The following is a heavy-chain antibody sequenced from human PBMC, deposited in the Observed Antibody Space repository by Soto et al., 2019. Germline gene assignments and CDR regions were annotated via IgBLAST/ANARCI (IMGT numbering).Heavy chain of an antibody. CDR1: VFTWSSYE. D-gene: IGHD1-20*01. V-gene: IGHV3-13*01. CDR3: ARDKYNWTNYYYYGMDV. J-gene: IGHJ6*02. Sequence: GSLRLSGTASVFTWSSYEMHWVRQTTGKGLEWISATGTAGETYYPGSVKGRFTISRENAKNSPYLHISSLRVEDTAVYYCARDKYNWTNYYYYGMDVWGPGTTVTVSS. CDR2: TGTAGET.